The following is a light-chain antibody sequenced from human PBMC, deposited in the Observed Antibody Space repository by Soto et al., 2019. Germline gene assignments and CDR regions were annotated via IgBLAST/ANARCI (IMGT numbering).Light chain of an antibody. Sequence: DIVLTQSPLSLPVTPGEPASISCRSSQSLLQSNGNHYLDWYLQKPGQSPQVLIYLGSNRASGVPDMFSGSGSGTDFTLKISRVEAEDVGVYYCMQALQTPWTFGHGTKVDIK. CDR3: MQALQTPWT. V-gene: IGKV2-28*01. J-gene: IGKJ1*01. CDR2: LGS. CDR1: QSLLQSNGNHY.